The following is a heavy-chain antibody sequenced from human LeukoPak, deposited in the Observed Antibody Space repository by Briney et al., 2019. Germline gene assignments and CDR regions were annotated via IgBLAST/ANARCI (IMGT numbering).Heavy chain of an antibody. CDR1: GFTFSSYG. Sequence: GGSLRLSRAASGFTFSSYGMHWVRQAPGKGLEWVAFIRYDGSSNYYADSVKGRFTISRDNSKNTLYLQMNSLRPEDTAVYYCASERDYGDSNAFDMWGQGTMVTVSS. CDR2: IRYDGSSN. CDR3: ASERDYGDSNAFDM. V-gene: IGHV3-30*02. D-gene: IGHD4-17*01. J-gene: IGHJ3*02.